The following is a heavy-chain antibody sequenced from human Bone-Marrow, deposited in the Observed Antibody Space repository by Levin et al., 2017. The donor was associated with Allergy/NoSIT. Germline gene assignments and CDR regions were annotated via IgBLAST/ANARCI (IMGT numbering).Heavy chain of an antibody. V-gene: IGHV3-23*01. CDR2: ISGSGGRT. CDR3: VKEQTAMGQYGLDV. CDR1: GFTFSAYA. Sequence: LSLTCAASGFTFSAYAMSWVRQAPGKGLEWVSVISGSGGRTHYADSVKGRFTVSRDNSKNTLNLHMSSLRAEDSAVYYCVKEQTAMGQYGLDVWGQGTTVTVSS. D-gene: IGHD5-18*01. J-gene: IGHJ6*02.